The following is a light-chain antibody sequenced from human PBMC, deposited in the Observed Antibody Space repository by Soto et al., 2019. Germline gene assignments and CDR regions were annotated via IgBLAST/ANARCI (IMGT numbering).Light chain of an antibody. V-gene: IGLV2-14*01. Sequence: QSALTQPASVSGSPGQSITISCIGSSSDVGGYNYVSWYQHHPGRVPKPMIFEVSDGPSGVSSRFSGSKSGNTAYLTISGLQAEDEADYYCSSFSSTSTIVFGGGTKVTVL. J-gene: IGLJ2*01. CDR1: SSDVGGYNY. CDR3: SSFSSTSTIV. CDR2: EVS.